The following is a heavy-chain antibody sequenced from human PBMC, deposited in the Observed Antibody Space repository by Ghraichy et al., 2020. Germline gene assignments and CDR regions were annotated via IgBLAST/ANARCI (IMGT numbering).Heavy chain of an antibody. CDR3: ARAPLDDFGVVSVGFDP. V-gene: IGHV1-69*13. D-gene: IGHD3-3*01. CDR1: GGTFSSYA. Sequence: SVKVSCKASGGTFSSYAISWVRQAPGQGLEWMGGIIPIFGTANYAQKFQGRVTITADESTSTAYMELSSLRSEDTAVYYCARAPLDDFGVVSVGFDPWGQGTLVTVSS. CDR2: IIPIFGTA. J-gene: IGHJ5*02.